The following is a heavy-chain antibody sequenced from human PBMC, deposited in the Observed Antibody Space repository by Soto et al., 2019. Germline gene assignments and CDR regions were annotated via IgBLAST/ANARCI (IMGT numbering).Heavy chain of an antibody. J-gene: IGHJ4*03. D-gene: IGHD3-3*01. CDR2: INPSGGGT. V-gene: IGHV1-46*01. CDR1: GYNFIGQY. Sequence: ASVKVSCKASGYNFIGQYIHWVRQAPGQGLEWMGIINPSGGGTTYAQKFQGRVVMTSDASTSTVYVELSSLTSEDTAIYFCARLLGVHNTQPFWPGYFDYGGQ. CDR3: ARLLGVHNTQPFWPGYFDY.